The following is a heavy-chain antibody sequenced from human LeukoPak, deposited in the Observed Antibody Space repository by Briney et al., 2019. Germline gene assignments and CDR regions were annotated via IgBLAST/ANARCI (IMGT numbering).Heavy chain of an antibody. CDR1: GYTFTNYA. Sequence: ASVKVSCKASGYTFTNYAMNWVRQAPGQGLEWMGWINTNTGNPTYAQGFTGRFVFSLDTSVSTAYLQISSLKAEDTAVYYCARAGTYVEYYYYYMDVWGKGTTVTVSS. V-gene: IGHV7-4-1*02. CDR3: ARAGTYVEYYYYYMDV. CDR2: INTNTGNP. D-gene: IGHD3-10*01. J-gene: IGHJ6*03.